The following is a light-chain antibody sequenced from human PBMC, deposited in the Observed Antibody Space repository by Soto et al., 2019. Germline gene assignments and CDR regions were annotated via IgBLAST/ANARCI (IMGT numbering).Light chain of an antibody. CDR3: QQYGSSHLT. J-gene: IGKJ1*01. Sequence: EGVLTQSPGTLSLSPGERATLSCRASPSVSSSYLAWYQQKPGQAPRLLIYGASSRATGIPDRFSGSGSGTDFTLTISRLEPEDFAVYYCQQYGSSHLTFGQGTKVEIK. CDR2: GAS. CDR1: PSVSSSY. V-gene: IGKV3-20*01.